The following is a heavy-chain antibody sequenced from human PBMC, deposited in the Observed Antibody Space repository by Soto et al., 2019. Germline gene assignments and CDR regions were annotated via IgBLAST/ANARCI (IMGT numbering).Heavy chain of an antibody. D-gene: IGHD4-17*01. Sequence: GGSLRLSCAASGFTFSSYAMSWVRQAPGKGLEWVSAISGSGGSTYYADSVRGRFTISRDNSKNTLYLQMNSLRAEDTAVYYCAKSGDYGDYFLVYYYYYMDAWGQGTTVPVS. CDR3: AKSGDYGDYFLVYYYYYMDA. CDR1: GFTFSSYA. CDR2: ISGSGGST. J-gene: IGHJ6*03. V-gene: IGHV3-23*01.